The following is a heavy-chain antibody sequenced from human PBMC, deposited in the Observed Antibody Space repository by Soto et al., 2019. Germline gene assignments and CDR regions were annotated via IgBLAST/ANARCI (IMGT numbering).Heavy chain of an antibody. Sequence: ASVKVSCKASGFSFTSSTMQWVRQARGQRLEWIGRIVVGSGNTDYAQNFQERVTITRDMSTSTTYMELSSLRSEDTAVYYCTAGTQLVYWGQGTLVTVSS. CDR1: GFSFTSST. V-gene: IGHV1-58*02. J-gene: IGHJ4*02. D-gene: IGHD2-2*01. CDR3: TAGTQLVY. CDR2: IVVGSGNT.